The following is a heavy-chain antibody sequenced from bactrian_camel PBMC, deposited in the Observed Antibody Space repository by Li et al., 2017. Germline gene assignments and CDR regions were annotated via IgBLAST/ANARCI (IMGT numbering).Heavy chain of an antibody. Sequence: HVQLVESGGGSVQPGGSLRLSCTATGLTFEDVHAAWYRQAPGRRCELVSAFYRDGDTYYSRSVKGRFTISQDNAKETLYLQMNDLKPEDTAMYFCAAELGGFCRGFGLTRDFGYWGQGTQVTVS. J-gene: IGHJ6*01. CDR2: FYRDGDT. CDR3: AAELGGFCRGFGLTRDFGY. CDR1: GLTFEDVH. D-gene: IGHD7*01. V-gene: IGHV3S55*01.